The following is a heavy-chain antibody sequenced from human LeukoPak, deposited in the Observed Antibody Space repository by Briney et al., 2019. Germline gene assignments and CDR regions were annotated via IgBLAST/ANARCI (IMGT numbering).Heavy chain of an antibody. Sequence: SETLSLTCTVSGGSIGWDYWSWIRQSAGKGLEWIGRIYKSGSTNYNPSFRRRVTMSVDTSKNQFPLHVTSVTAADTAVYYCAREEYFQDSNGYSYYFHSWGQRSRVTVSS. J-gene: IGHJ4*02. V-gene: IGHV4-4*07. D-gene: IGHD3-22*01. CDR3: AREEYFQDSNGYSYYFHS. CDR1: GGSIGWDY. CDR2: IYKSGST.